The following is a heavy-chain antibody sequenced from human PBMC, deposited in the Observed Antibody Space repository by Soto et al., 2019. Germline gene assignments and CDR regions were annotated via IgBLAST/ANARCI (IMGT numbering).Heavy chain of an antibody. V-gene: IGHV3-74*01. D-gene: IGHD6-19*01. J-gene: IGHJ4*02. Sequence: EVQLVESGGGLVQPGGSLRLSCAASGFTFSSYWMHWVRQVPGKGLVWVSRIHFDGSTTHYADSVKGRFTISRDNAKNTLSLQMNSVRAEDTAVYYCARDAYISGYYQFDYWGQGTLVTVSS. CDR2: IHFDGSTT. CDR1: GFTFSSYW. CDR3: ARDAYISGYYQFDY.